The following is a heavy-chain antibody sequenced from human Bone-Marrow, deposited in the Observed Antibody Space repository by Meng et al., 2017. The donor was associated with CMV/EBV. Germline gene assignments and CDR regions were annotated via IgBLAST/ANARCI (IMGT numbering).Heavy chain of an antibody. CDR3: ARGWGGDQEAIDY. D-gene: IGHD4-17*01. CDR1: GGTFSSYT. CDR2: IIPILGIA. Sequence: KASGGTFSSYTISWVRQAPGQGLEWMGRIIPILGIANYAQKFQGRVTITADKSTSTAYMELSSLRSEDTAVYYCARGWGGDQEAIDYWGQGTLVTVSS. V-gene: IGHV1-69*02. J-gene: IGHJ4*02.